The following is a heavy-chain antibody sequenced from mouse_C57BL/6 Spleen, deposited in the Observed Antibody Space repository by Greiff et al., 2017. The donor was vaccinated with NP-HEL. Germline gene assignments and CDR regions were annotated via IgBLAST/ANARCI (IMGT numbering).Heavy chain of an antibody. CDR1: GYAFSSYW. CDR2: IYPGDGDT. CDR3: AREDYGSSYAMDY. V-gene: IGHV1-80*01. Sequence: VQGVESGAELVKPGASVKISCKASGYAFSSYWMNWVKQRPGKGLEWIGQIYPGDGDTNYNGKFKGKATLTADKSSSTAYMQLSSLTSEDSAVYFCAREDYGSSYAMDYWGQGTSVTVSS. D-gene: IGHD1-1*01. J-gene: IGHJ4*01.